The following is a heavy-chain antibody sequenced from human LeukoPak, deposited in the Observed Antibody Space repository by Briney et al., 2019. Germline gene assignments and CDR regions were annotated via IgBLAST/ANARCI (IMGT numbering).Heavy chain of an antibody. J-gene: IGHJ4*02. Sequence: PGGSLRLSCAASGFTFSSYGMHCVRQAPGKGLEWVVFIRYDGSNKYYADSVKGRFTIYRDNSKNTLYLQMNSLRAEDTAVYYCAKDDLHFGVTGYWGQGTLVTVSS. CDR1: GFTFSSYG. V-gene: IGHV3-30*02. D-gene: IGHD2-21*02. CDR3: AKDDLHFGVTGY. CDR2: IRYDGSNK.